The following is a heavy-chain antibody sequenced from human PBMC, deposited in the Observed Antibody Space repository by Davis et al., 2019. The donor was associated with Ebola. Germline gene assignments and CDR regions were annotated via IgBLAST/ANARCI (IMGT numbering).Heavy chain of an antibody. J-gene: IGHJ4*02. CDR3: AREPYYYDSSGYLEY. D-gene: IGHD3-22*01. CDR2: ISSSSSTI. CDR1: GFTFSTYN. Sequence: GESLKISCAASGFTFSTYNMNWVRQAPGKGLEWISYISSSSSTIYYADSVKGRFTISRDNAKNSLYLQMNSLRDEDTAVYYCAREPYYYDSSGYLEYWGQGTLVTVSS. V-gene: IGHV3-48*02.